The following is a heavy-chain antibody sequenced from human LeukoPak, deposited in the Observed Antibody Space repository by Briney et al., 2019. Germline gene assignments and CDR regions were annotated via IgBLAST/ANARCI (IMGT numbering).Heavy chain of an antibody. CDR3: AREVYSYALDALDL. CDR2: ISMDGSQQ. V-gene: IGHV3-30*04. Sequence: GGSLRLSCPASGFRLNGYAMHWVRQPPGTGLEWAAVISMDGSQQYYADSVKGRFTISRDNSKNTLYLQMNSLRSEDTSVYYCAREVYSYALDALDLWGQGTMVTVSS. CDR1: GFRLNGYA. J-gene: IGHJ3*01. D-gene: IGHD2-2*01.